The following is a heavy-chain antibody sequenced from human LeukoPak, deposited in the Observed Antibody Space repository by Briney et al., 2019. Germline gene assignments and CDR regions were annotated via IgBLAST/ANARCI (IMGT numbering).Heavy chain of an antibody. CDR1: GDSISSSHCY. D-gene: IGHD4-11*01. V-gene: IGHV4-39*02. J-gene: IGHJ4*02. CDR3: VRDYSNFVQGD. Sequence: SETLSLTCTVSGDSISSSHCYWGWIRQSPGKGLEWIGSIYSGGETHYNPSLNSRVTIFLDTSKNRFSLNLISVTATDTAVYYCVRDYSNFVQGDWGQGTLVTVSS. CDR2: IYSGGET.